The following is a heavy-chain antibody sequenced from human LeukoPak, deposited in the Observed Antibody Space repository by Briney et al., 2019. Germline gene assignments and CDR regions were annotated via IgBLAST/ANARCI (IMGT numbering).Heavy chain of an antibody. V-gene: IGHV4-39*07. CDR1: GGSISSSSYY. CDR3: ARSSGWYLV. D-gene: IGHD6-19*01. J-gene: IGHJ6*04. Sequence: PSETLSLTCTVSGGSISSSSYYWGWIRQPPGKGLEWIGSIYYSGSTYYNPSLKSRVTISVDTSKNQFSLKLSSVTAADTAVYYCARSSGWYLVWGKGTTVTVSS. CDR2: IYYSGST.